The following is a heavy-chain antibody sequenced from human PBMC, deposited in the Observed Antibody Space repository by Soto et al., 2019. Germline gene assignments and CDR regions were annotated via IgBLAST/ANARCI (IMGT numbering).Heavy chain of an antibody. Sequence: QVQLQQSGPGLVKPSETLSLTCTVSGVSINNNYWSWVRQPPGKGLEWIGYIYFSGITNYNPSLKSRVSISVDTSKDQVSLKLTSVTAADTAMYYCARCNYDYFGGNYRYVGGAFDIWGPGTVVTVSS. V-gene: IGHV4-59*01. D-gene: IGHD3-16*02. J-gene: IGHJ3*02. CDR2: IYFSGIT. CDR3: ARCNYDYFGGNYRYVGGAFDI. CDR1: GVSINNNY.